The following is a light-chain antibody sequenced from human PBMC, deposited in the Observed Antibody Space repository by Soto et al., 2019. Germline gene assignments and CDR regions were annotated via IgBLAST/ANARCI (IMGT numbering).Light chain of an antibody. CDR3: SSHTSSSTPYV. CDR1: SSDVGGYDY. J-gene: IGLJ1*01. CDR2: EVT. V-gene: IGLV2-14*01. Sequence: QSVLTQPASVSGSPGQSITISCTGTSSDVGGYDYVSWYQKHPGKAPKLMIYEVTNRPSGVSNRFSGSKSGNTASLTISGLQVEDEADYYCSSHTSSSTPYVFGTGTKLTVL.